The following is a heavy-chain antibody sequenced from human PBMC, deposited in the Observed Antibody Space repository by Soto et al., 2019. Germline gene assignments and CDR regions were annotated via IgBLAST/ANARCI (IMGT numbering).Heavy chain of an antibody. Sequence: PGGSLRLSCAASGFTFTDYALSWVRQAPGKGLEWVATISGIGGSTYLADSVEGRLSISRDNSKNTVSLLMNSLRAEDTAVYFCARGSSGYISSWYYFDYWGRGTMVTVYS. CDR3: ARGSSGYISSWYYFDY. CDR1: GFTFTDYA. J-gene: IGHJ4*02. D-gene: IGHD6-13*01. V-gene: IGHV3-23*01. CDR2: ISGIGGST.